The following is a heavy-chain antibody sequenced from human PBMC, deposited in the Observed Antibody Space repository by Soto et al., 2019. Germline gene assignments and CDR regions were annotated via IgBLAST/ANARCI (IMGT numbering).Heavy chain of an antibody. J-gene: IGHJ6*02. Sequence: PGGSLRLSCAASGFTFSSYAMSWVRQAPGKGLEWVSAISGSGGSTYYADSVKGRFTISRDNSKNTLYLQMNSLRAEDTAVYYCAKGMAPGDYGYYYYGMDGWGQGTTVTVSS. CDR3: AKGMAPGDYGYYYYGMDG. V-gene: IGHV3-23*01. CDR1: GFTFSSYA. CDR2: ISGSGGST. D-gene: IGHD4-17*01.